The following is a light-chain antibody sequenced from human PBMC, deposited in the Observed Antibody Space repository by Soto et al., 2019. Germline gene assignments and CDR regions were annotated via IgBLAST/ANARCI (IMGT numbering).Light chain of an antibody. CDR3: QEYGSSPPWT. CDR2: GAS. CDR1: QSVSRSY. Sequence: EIVLTQSPGTLSLSPGERATLSCRASQSVSRSYLAWYQQKPGQAPRLLIYGASIRATGIPDRFSGSGSGTDFTLTINRLEPEDFAVYYCQEYGSSPPWTFGQGTKVDIK. J-gene: IGKJ1*01. V-gene: IGKV3-20*01.